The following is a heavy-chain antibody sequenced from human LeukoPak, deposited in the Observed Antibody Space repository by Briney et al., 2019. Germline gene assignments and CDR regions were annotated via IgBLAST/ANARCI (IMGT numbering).Heavy chain of an antibody. D-gene: IGHD1-26*01. J-gene: IGHJ4*02. CDR2: INPNSGGT. CDR1: GYTFTGYY. Sequence: ASVKVSCKAYGYTFTGYYIHWVRQAPGQGLEWMGWINPNSGGTHYAQKFQGRVTMTRDTSIRTAYMELSRLRSDDTAVYYCAREAVGAAALDYWGQGTLVTVSS. V-gene: IGHV1-2*02. CDR3: AREAVGAAALDY.